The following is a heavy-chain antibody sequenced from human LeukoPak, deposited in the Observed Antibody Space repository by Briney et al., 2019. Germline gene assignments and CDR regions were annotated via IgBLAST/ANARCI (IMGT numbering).Heavy chain of an antibody. V-gene: IGHV4-4*09. J-gene: IGHJ4*02. D-gene: IGHD3-9*01. Sequence: SETLSLTCTVSGGSISTYYWSWIRQPPGKDLEWIGYISTSGGTNYNPSLKSRVTISVDTSKNHFSLKLNSVTAADTAVYYCAGDPNLAIFDHWGQGILVTVSS. CDR3: AGDPNLAIFDH. CDR1: GGSISTYY. CDR2: ISTSGGT.